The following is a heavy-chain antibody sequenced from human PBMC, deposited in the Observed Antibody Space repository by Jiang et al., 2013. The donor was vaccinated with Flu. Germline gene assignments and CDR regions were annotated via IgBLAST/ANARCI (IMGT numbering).Heavy chain of an antibody. CDR1: GGSISSSNW. D-gene: IGHD3-3*01. J-gene: IGHJ4*03. V-gene: IGHV4-4*02. Sequence: GPGLVKPSGTLSLTCAVSGGSISSSNWWSWVRQPPGKGLEWIGEIYHGGSTNYNPSLKSRVTISVDKSKNQFSLKLSSVTAADTAVYYCARMNYDFWSGYPAPGTFDYVGPGTLVTVSS. CDR3: ARMNYDFWSGYPAPGTFDY. CDR2: IYHGGST.